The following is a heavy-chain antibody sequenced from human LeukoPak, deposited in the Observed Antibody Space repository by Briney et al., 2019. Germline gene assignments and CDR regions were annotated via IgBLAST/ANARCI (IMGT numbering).Heavy chain of an antibody. CDR3: ATPSVVVPAAMFYYYGMDV. D-gene: IGHD2-2*01. CDR2: INPNSGGT. Sequence: ASVKVSCKASGYTFTGYYMHWVRQAPGQGLEWMGWINPNSGGTNYAQKFQGRVTMTRDTSISTAYMELSRLRSDDTAVYYCATPSVVVPAAMFYYYGMDVWGQGTTVTVSS. V-gene: IGHV1-2*02. CDR1: GYTFTGYY. J-gene: IGHJ6*02.